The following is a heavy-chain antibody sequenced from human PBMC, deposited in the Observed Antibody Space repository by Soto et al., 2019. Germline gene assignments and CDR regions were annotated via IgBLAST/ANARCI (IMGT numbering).Heavy chain of an antibody. D-gene: IGHD1-20*01. CDR3: AKSRHNWNVDYYYYCMDV. CDR2: ISGSGGST. Sequence: SGGSLRLSCAASGFTFSSYAMSWVRQAPGKGLEWVSAISGSGGSTYYADSVKGRFTISRDNSKNTLYLQMNSLRAEDTAVYYCAKSRHNWNVDYYYYCMDVWGQGTTVTVSS. CDR1: GFTFSSYA. J-gene: IGHJ6*02. V-gene: IGHV3-23*01.